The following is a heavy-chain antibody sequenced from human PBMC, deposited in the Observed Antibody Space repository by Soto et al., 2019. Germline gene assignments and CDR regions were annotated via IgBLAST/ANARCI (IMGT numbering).Heavy chain of an antibody. V-gene: IGHV1-69*13. CDR2: IVPIFGTA. J-gene: IGHJ6*02. CDR3: ARYYYDSSGLRPYYYYGMDV. D-gene: IGHD3-22*01. CDR1: GGTSSSYA. Sequence: SVKVSCKASGGTSSSYAISWVRQTPGQGLERMGEIVPIFGTANYAQKFQGRVTITADESTSTAYMELSSLRSEDTAVYYCARYYYDSSGLRPYYYYGMDVWGQGTTVTVSS.